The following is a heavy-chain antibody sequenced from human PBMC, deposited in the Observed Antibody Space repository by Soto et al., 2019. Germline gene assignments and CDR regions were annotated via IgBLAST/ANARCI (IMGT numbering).Heavy chain of an antibody. CDR1: GGSISSGGYY. V-gene: IGHV4-31*03. D-gene: IGHD6-13*01. J-gene: IGHJ4*02. CDR3: AGAAATGTFIFDY. CDR2: IYYSGTT. Sequence: PSETLSITCTVSGGSISSGGYYWSWIRQHPGKGLEWIGYIYYSGTTYYNPSLKSRVTISLDTSKNQFSLKLSSVTAADTAVYYCAGAAATGTFIFDYWGQGTLVTVSS.